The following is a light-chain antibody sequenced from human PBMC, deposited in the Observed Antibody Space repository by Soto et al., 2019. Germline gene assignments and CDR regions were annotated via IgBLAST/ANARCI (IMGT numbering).Light chain of an antibody. Sequence: QSALAQPSSVSGSPGQSITISCTGTSTDVGGYNYVSWYQHHPGKGPKLIIYEVNNRPSGVSDRFSGSKSGNKASLTISNLEAEDESDYYCGSYTGTDAPFVFGTGTKVTV. CDR1: STDVGGYNY. CDR2: EVN. CDR3: GSYTGTDAPFV. J-gene: IGLJ1*01. V-gene: IGLV2-14*01.